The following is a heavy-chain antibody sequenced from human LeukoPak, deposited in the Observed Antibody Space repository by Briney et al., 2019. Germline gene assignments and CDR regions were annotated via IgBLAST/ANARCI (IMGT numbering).Heavy chain of an antibody. J-gene: IGHJ4*02. CDR2: IKTDGREK. CDR1: GFHFSSYW. Sequence: KTGGSLRLSCVASGFHFSSYWMTWVRQAPGKGLEWVANIKTDGREKYYVDSVKGQFTISRDNAKNSLYLQMSSLRAEDTAVYYCARDGVTGATGNFDYWGQGALVTVSS. V-gene: IGHV3-7*01. D-gene: IGHD1-20*01. CDR3: ARDGVTGATGNFDY.